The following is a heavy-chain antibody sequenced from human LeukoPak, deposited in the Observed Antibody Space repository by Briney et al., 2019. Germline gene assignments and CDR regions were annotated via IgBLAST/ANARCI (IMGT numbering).Heavy chain of an antibody. V-gene: IGHV4-34*01. D-gene: IGHD3-3*01. Sequence: SETLSLTCAVYGGSFSGYYWSWIRQPPGKGLEWIGEINHSGSTNYNPSLKSRVTILVDTSKNQFSLKLSSVTAADTAVYYCARASQIFGVVSSWYYFDYWGQGTLVTVSS. CDR1: GGSFSGYY. CDR3: ARASQIFGVVSSWYYFDY. J-gene: IGHJ4*02. CDR2: INHSGST.